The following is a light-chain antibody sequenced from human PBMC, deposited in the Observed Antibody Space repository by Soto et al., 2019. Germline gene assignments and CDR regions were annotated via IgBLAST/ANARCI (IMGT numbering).Light chain of an antibody. CDR3: QQYDNWWT. J-gene: IGKJ1*01. V-gene: IGKV3-15*01. CDR2: AAS. CDR1: QSVSSN. Sequence: EIVMTQSPATLSVSPGERATLSCRASQSVSSNLAWYQQKPGQAPRVLIYAASTRATGIPDRFSGSGSGTEFTLTTSSLHSEDFGVYYCQQYDNWWTFGQGTKVDI.